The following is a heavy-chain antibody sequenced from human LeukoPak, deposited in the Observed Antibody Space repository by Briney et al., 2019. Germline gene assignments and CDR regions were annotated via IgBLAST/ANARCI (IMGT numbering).Heavy chain of an antibody. Sequence: GGSLRLSCGASGFIISIYNINWVRQAPGKGLEWVSYISRTSSSVKYADSVKGRFTISRDNAKNSVSLQMNSLRDEDTALYYCARDYGDHGGYFDYWGQGTLVTVSS. CDR1: GFIISIYN. V-gene: IGHV3-48*02. CDR3: ARDYGDHGGYFDY. J-gene: IGHJ4*02. CDR2: ISRTSSSV. D-gene: IGHD4-17*01.